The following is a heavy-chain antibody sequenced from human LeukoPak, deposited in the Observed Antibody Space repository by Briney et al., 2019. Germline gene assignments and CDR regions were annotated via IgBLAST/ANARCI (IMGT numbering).Heavy chain of an antibody. CDR2: IIPIFGTA. CDR1: GGTFSSYA. CDR3: ARARWELLRLKPQNTKSADAFDI. J-gene: IGHJ3*02. D-gene: IGHD1-26*01. V-gene: IGHV1-69*13. Sequence: SVKVSCKASGGTFSSYAISWVRQAPGQGLEWMGGIIPIFGTANYAQKFQGRVTITADESTSTAYMELSSLRSEDTAVYYCARARWELLRLKPQNTKSADAFDIWGQGTMVTVSS.